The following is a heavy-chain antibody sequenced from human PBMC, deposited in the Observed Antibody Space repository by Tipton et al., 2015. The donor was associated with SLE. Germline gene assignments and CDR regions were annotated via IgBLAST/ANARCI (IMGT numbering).Heavy chain of an antibody. Sequence: LSLTCTVSGGSISSYYWSWIRQPAGEGLGGGGRIYTSGSTNYNPSPKSRGTISVDTSKNQFSLKLSSVTAADTAVYYCPAGQQLVRGGFDYWGQGTLVTVSS. CDR3: PAGQQLVRGGFDY. V-gene: IGHV4-4*07. J-gene: IGHJ4*02. CDR2: IYTSGST. CDR1: GGSISSYY. D-gene: IGHD6-13*01.